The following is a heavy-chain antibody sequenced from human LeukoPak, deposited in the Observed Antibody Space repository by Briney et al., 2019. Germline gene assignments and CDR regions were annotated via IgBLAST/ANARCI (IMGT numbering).Heavy chain of an antibody. D-gene: IGHD3-9*01. CDR2: IWYDGSNK. J-gene: IGHJ6*04. CDR1: GFTFNSFG. V-gene: IGHV3-33*01. CDR3: ARVLFSGLKSSYPGRDV. Sequence: GRSLRLSCAASGFTFNSFGMHWVRQAPGKGLEWVAVIWYDGSNKYYADSVKGRFTISRDNSKNTLYLQMNSLRAEDTAMYYCARVLFSGLKSSYPGRDVWGKGTTVTVS.